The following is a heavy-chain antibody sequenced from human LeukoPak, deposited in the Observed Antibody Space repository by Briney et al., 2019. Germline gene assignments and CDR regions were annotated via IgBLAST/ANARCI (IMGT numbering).Heavy chain of an antibody. Sequence: GGSLRLSCAASGFTFSSYGMHWVRQAPGKGLEWVAFIRYDGSNKYYADSVKGRFTISRDNSKNTLYLQMNSLRAEDTAVYYCAKDIAYYYDSSGYYWPLDYWGQGTLVTVSS. CDR1: GFTFSSYG. CDR2: IRYDGSNK. CDR3: AKDIAYYYDSSGYYWPLDY. D-gene: IGHD3-22*01. V-gene: IGHV3-30*02. J-gene: IGHJ4*02.